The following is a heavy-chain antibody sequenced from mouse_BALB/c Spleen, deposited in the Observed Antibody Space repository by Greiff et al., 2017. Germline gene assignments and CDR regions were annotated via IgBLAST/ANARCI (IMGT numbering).Heavy chain of an antibody. CDR3: ARKGGNYLYWYFDV. D-gene: IGHD2-1*01. CDR1: GFSLTSYG. Sequence: VQRVESGPGLVQPSQSLSITCTVSGFSLTSYGVHWVRQSPGKGLEWLGVIWSGGSTDYNAAFISRLSISKDNSKSQVFFKMNSLQADDTAIYYCARKGGNYLYWYFDVWGAGTTVTVSS. J-gene: IGHJ1*01. CDR2: IWSGGST. V-gene: IGHV2-4-1*01.